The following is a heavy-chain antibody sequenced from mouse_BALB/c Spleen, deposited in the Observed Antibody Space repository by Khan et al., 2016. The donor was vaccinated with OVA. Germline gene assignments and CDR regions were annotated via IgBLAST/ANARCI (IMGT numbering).Heavy chain of an antibody. J-gene: IGHJ1*01. CDR3: TRDGNYAHWYFDV. Sequence: EVELVESGGGLVKPGGSLKLTCAASGFSFSTYTMSWVRQTPEKRLEWVATISSGSTYTYYPDSVRGRFTISRDNAKNTLYLQMSSLKTEETAMYYWTRDGNYAHWYFDVWGAGTTVTVSS. D-gene: IGHD2-1*01. V-gene: IGHV5-6-4*01. CDR2: ISSGSTYT. CDR1: GFSFSTYT.